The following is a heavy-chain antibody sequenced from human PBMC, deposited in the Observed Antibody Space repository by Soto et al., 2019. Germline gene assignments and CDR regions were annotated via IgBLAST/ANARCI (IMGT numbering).Heavy chain of an antibody. D-gene: IGHD3-10*01. CDR2: ISSSSSTI. J-gene: IGHJ4*02. V-gene: IGHV3-48*01. CDR3: ARGWYYGSGSSTVDY. CDR1: GFTFSSYS. Sequence: EVQLVESGGGLVQPGGSLRLSCAASGFTFSSYSMNWVRQAPGKGLEWVSYISSSSSTIYYADSVKGRFTISRDNAKNSLYLQMNSLRAEDTAVYYCARGWYYGSGSSTVDYWGQGTLVTVSS.